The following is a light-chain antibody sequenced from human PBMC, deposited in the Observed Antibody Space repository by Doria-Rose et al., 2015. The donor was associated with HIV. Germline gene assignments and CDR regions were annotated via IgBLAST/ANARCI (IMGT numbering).Light chain of an antibody. CDR1: QIIDNY. V-gene: IGKV1-39*01. CDR3: QQSYNIPYT. CDR2: AAS. Sequence: RVTIACRAGQIIDNYLNWYQQKPGKAPKLLIYAASGLQSGVPSRFSGSGSGRDFTLTINSLQREDFAIYYCQQSYNIPYTFGQGTKLEIK. J-gene: IGKJ2*01.